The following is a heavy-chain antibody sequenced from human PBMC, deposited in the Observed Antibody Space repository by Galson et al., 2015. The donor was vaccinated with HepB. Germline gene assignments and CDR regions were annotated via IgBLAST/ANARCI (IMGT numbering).Heavy chain of an antibody. CDR3: ARDLNEVDAFDI. CDR1: GSTFTSYY. CDR2: INPSGGST. J-gene: IGHJ3*02. V-gene: IGHV1-46*01. D-gene: IGHD1-1*01. Sequence: SVTVSCKASGSTFTSYYMHWVRQAPGQGLEWMGIINPSGGSTSYAQKFQGRVTMTRDTSTSTVYMELSSLRSEDTAVYYCARDLNEVDAFDIWGQGTMVTVSS.